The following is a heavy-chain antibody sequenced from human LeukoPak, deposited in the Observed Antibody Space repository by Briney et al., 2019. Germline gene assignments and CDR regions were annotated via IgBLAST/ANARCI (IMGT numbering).Heavy chain of an antibody. CDR3: ARAGYYGDYGDY. D-gene: IGHD4-17*01. V-gene: IGHV1-18*04. CDR2: IGAYNGNT. CDR1: GYTFISYG. Sequence: ASVKVSCKASGYTFISYGISWVRQAPGQGLEWMGWIGAYNGNTNYEKKLQGRVTMTTDTSTSTAYMELRSLRSDDTAVYYCARAGYYGDYGDYWGQGTLVTVSS. J-gene: IGHJ4*02.